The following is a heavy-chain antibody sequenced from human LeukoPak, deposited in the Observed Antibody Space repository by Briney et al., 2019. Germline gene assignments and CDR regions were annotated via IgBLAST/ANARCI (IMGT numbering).Heavy chain of an antibody. CDR1: GYTLTELS. D-gene: IGHD1-26*01. J-gene: IGHJ3*02. V-gene: IGHV1-24*01. CDR3: ARDSGSYYFDAFDI. Sequence: GASVKVSCKVSGYTLTELSMHWVRQAPGKGLEWMGGFDPEDGETIYAQKFQGRVTMTRDTSISTAYMELSRLRSDDTAVYYCARDSGSYYFDAFDIWGQGTMVTVSS. CDR2: FDPEDGET.